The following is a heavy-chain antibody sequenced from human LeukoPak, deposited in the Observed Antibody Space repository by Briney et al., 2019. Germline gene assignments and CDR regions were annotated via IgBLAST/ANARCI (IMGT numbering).Heavy chain of an antibody. CDR2: IYRDGTT. CDR1: GFSITGGYY. Sequence: PSETLSLTCGVSGFSITGGYYRGWVRQPPGKGLEWIGNIYRDGTTYYAPSLKSRVTISMSASKNHFFLNLTSVTAADTAVYYCTREGTAALYWGQGSLVTVSS. D-gene: IGHD2-21*02. CDR3: TREGTAALY. J-gene: IGHJ4*02. V-gene: IGHV4-38-2*02.